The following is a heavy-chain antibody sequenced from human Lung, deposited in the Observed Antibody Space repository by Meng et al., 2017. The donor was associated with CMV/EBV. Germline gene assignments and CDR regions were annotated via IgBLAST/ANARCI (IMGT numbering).Heavy chain of an antibody. D-gene: IGHD3-3*01. Sequence: ASXXVSXKASGYTFTSYDISWVRQTPGQGLEWMGWMNPNSGNTDSAQNFQGRVTMTRNTSISTAYMELSSLRSEDKAVYYCAGDRGTIFGVDFYYLGQGTLVTVSS. CDR1: GYTFTSYD. V-gene: IGHV1-8*01. J-gene: IGHJ4*02. CDR3: AGDRGTIFGVDFYY. CDR2: MNPNSGNT.